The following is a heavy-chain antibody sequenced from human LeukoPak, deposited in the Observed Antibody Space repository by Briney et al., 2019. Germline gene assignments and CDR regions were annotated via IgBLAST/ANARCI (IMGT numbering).Heavy chain of an antibody. CDR2: IVVGGGNT. D-gene: IGHD6-19*01. CDR1: GFTLTSSD. J-gene: IGHJ3*02. Sequence: GASVKVSCKASGFTLTSSDVQWVRQARGQRLEWIGWIVVGGGNTNYAQKFQERVTITRDMSTSTAYMELSSLRSEDTAVYYCAADRGAVAGNDIWGQGTMVTVSS. V-gene: IGHV1-58*01. CDR3: AADRGAVAGNDI.